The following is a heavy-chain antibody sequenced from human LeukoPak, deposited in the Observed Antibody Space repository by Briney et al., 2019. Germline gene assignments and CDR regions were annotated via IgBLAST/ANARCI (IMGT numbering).Heavy chain of an antibody. D-gene: IGHD6-13*01. CDR2: IKQDGSEK. J-gene: IGHJ3*02. CDR1: GFTFSSYW. V-gene: IGHV3-7*01. Sequence: GGSLRLSCAASGFTFSSYWMSWVRQAPGKGLEWVANIKQDGSEKYYVGSVKGRFTISRDNAKNSLYLQMNSLRAEDTAVYYCARPSDPGIAAAGAHDAFDIWGQGTMVTVSS. CDR3: ARPSDPGIAAAGAHDAFDI.